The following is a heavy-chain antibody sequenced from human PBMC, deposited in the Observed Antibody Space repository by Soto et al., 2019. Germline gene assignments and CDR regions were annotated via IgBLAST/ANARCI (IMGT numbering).Heavy chain of an antibody. J-gene: IGHJ5*01. CDR1: GFAFSTYD. V-gene: IGHV3-33*01. CDR2: IWSDGNNK. CDR3: ARVDSRAWFDY. Sequence: QVQLVESGGGVVQPGTSLRLSCAASGFAFSTYDMHWVRQAPGKGLEWVAVIWSDGNNKLYADSVKGRITISRDNSMNTVYLQLNSLRAEDTAVYYCARVDSRAWFDYWGQGTLVTVSS. D-gene: IGHD6-13*01.